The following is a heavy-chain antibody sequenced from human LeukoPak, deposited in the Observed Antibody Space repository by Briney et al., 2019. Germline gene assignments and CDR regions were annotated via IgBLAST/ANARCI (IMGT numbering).Heavy chain of an antibody. Sequence: GAPVKVSCKASGYTFTGYYMHWVRQAPGQGLEWMGRINPNSGGTNYAQKFQGRVTMTRDTSISTAYMELSRLRSDDTAVYYCARAGSGSSPYYYGMDVWGQGTTVTVSS. D-gene: IGHD3-10*01. J-gene: IGHJ6*02. CDR3: ARAGSGSSPYYYGMDV. CDR1: GYTFTGYY. V-gene: IGHV1-2*06. CDR2: INPNSGGT.